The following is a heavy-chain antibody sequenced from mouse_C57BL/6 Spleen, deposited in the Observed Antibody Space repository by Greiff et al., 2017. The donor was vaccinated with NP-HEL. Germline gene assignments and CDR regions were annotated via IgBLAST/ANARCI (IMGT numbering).Heavy chain of an antibody. Sequence: QVQLKESGPELVKPGASVKISCKASGYSFTSYYIHWVKQRPGQGLEWIGWIYPGSGNTKYNEKFKGKATLTADTSSSTAYMQLSSLTSEDSAVYYCASLYGNFAMDYWGQGTSVTVSS. CDR3: ASLYGNFAMDY. J-gene: IGHJ4*01. CDR2: IYPGSGNT. V-gene: IGHV1-66*01. D-gene: IGHD2-1*01. CDR1: GYSFTSYY.